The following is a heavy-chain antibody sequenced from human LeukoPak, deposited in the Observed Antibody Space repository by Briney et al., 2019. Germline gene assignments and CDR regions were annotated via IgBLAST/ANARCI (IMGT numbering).Heavy chain of an antibody. CDR3: ARGHYQLEV. D-gene: IGHD1-26*01. CDR1: GFTFSSYG. CDR2: ISYDGSNK. Sequence: GGSLRLSCAASGFTFSSYGMHWVRQAPGKGLEWVAVISYDGSNKYYADSVKGRSTISRDNAKNSLHLQLNSLRAEDTAVYYCARGHYQLEVWGQGTTVIVSS. V-gene: IGHV3-30*03. J-gene: IGHJ6*02.